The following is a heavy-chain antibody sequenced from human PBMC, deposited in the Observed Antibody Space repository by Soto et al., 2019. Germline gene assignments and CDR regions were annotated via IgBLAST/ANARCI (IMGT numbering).Heavy chain of an antibody. CDR1: GYTFTNYG. J-gene: IGHJ4*02. D-gene: IGHD4-17*01. CDR2: ISAYNGNT. CDR3: AISRSTDDYFDY. V-gene: IGHV1-18*01. Sequence: ASVKVSCKASGYTFTNYGITWVRQAPGQGLEWMGWISAYNGNTNYAQKLQGRVTMTTDTSTSTAYMELSSLRSEDTAVYYCAISRSTDDYFDYWGQGTLVTVSS.